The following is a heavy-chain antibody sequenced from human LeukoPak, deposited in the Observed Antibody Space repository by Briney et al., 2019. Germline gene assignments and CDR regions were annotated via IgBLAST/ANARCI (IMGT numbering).Heavy chain of an antibody. CDR3: AGVRDCSSTSCYTYYYYGMDV. CDR2: IIPILGIA. D-gene: IGHD2-2*01. CDR1: GGTFSSYT. V-gene: IGHV1-69*02. Sequence: SVKVSCKASGGTFSSYTISWVRQAPGQGLEWMGRIIPILGIANYAQKFQGRVTITADKSTSTAYMELSSLRSEDTAVYYCAGVRDCSSTSCYTYYYYGMDVWGQGTTVTVSS. J-gene: IGHJ6*02.